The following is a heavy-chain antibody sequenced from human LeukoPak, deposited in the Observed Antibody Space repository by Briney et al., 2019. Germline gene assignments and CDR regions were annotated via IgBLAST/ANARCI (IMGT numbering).Heavy chain of an antibody. CDR1: GFTFSSYG. D-gene: IGHD6-6*01. Sequence: QPGRSLRLSCAASGFTFSSYGMHWVRQAPGKGLEWVAVISYDGSNKYYADSVKGRFTISRDNSKNTLYLQMNSLRAEDTAVYYCAKEGLVLALASPRFDPWGQGTLVTVSS. CDR2: ISYDGSNK. V-gene: IGHV3-30*18. CDR3: AKEGLVLALASPRFDP. J-gene: IGHJ5*02.